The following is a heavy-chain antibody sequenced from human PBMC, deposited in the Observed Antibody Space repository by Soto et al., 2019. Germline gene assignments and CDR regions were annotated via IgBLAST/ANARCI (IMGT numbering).Heavy chain of an antibody. V-gene: IGHV3-53*01. J-gene: IGHJ4*02. D-gene: IGHD2-21*02. CDR3: ARDLDHCGGDCYSFDY. Sequence: GGSLRLSCEASGFTVSSKYMNWVRQAPGKGLEWVSVIYKNGDTFYADSVKGRFTISRDNFKNTLYLQMNSLRAEDTAVYFCARDLDHCGGDCYSFDYWGQGSLVTVSS. CDR2: IYKNGDT. CDR1: GFTVSSKY.